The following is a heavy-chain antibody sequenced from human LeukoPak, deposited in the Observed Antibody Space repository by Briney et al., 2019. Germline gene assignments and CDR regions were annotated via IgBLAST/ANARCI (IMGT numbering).Heavy chain of an antibody. CDR3: ASRKLYSSGWYVGDYFDH. CDR1: GGSISSSSYY. CDR2: IYYSGST. Sequence: PSETLSLTCTVSGGSISSSSYYWGWIRQPPGKGLEWIGSIYYSGSTYYNPSLKSRVTISVDTSKNQFSLKLSSVTAADTAVYYCASRKLYSSGWYVGDYFDHWGQGTLVTVSS. D-gene: IGHD6-19*01. J-gene: IGHJ4*02. V-gene: IGHV4-39*01.